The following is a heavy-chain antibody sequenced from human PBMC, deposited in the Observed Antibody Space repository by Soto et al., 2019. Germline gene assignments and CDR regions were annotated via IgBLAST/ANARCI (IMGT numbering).Heavy chain of an antibody. J-gene: IGHJ5*02. CDR3: ARKAGVTIVDWFDP. D-gene: IGHD2-21*01. CDR2: ISAYNGNT. CDR1: GYTFTSYG. Sequence: GASVKVSCKASGYTFTSYGISWVRQAPGQGLEWMGWISAYNGNTNYAQKLQGRVTMTTDTSTSTAYMELRSLRSDDTAVYYCARKAGVTIVDWFDPWGQGTLVTVSS. V-gene: IGHV1-18*01.